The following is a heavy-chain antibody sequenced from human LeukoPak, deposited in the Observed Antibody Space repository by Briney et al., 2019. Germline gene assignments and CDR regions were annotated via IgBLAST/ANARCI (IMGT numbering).Heavy chain of an antibody. J-gene: IGHJ4*02. V-gene: IGHV4-59*01. CDR2: IYYSGST. CDR3: ARAADKMATSNFDY. D-gene: IGHD5-24*01. Sequence: SETLSLTCTVSGGSISSYYWSWIRQPPGKGLECIGYIYYSGSTNYNPSLKSRVTISVDTSKNQFSLKLSSVTAADTAVYYCARAADKMATSNFDYWGQGTLVTVSS. CDR1: GGSISSYY.